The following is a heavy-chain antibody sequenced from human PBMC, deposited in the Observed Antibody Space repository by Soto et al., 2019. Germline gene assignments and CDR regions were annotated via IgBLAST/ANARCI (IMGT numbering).Heavy chain of an antibody. CDR2: INPNGGST. D-gene: IGHD6-6*01. V-gene: IGHV1-46*03. CDR3: TRGLASGDY. CDR1: GYIFTNFY. Sequence: QVQLVQPGAEVKKPGASVKFFCKASGYIFTNFYIHWVRQAPGQGLEWIGIINPNGGSTNYAQNFQGRVTMTRDTSTTTVYMDLSSLRSEDTAVYYCTRGLASGDYWGQRTLITVSS. J-gene: IGHJ4*02.